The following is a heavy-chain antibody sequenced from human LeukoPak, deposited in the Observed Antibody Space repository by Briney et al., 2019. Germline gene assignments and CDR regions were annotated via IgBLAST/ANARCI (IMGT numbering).Heavy chain of an antibody. CDR1: GLTFSSHW. V-gene: IGHV3-7*01. J-gene: IGHJ4*02. D-gene: IGHD2-15*01. Sequence: GGSLRLSCAASGLTFSSHWMHWVRQAPGKGLEWVAYIKKTGSETYYVDSVKGRFTITRDDTRSSLFLQMYSLRAEDTAVYFCAREDGYCSGGNCYSYFDSWGQGTLVTVSS. CDR3: AREDGYCSGGNCYSYFDS. CDR2: IKKTGSET.